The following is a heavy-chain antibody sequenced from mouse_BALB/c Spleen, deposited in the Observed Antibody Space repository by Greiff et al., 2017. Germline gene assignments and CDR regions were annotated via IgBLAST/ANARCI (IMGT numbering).Heavy chain of an antibody. CDR2: INPSNGRT. D-gene: IGHD2-1*01. CDR1: GYTFTSYW. Sequence: VQLQQPGAELVKPGASVKLSCKASGYTFTSYWMHWVKQRPGQGLEWIGEINPSNGRTNYNEKFKSKATLTVDKSSSTAYMQLSSLTSEDSAVYYCARRDYYGYAMDYWGQGTSVTVSS. J-gene: IGHJ4*01. V-gene: IGHV1S81*02. CDR3: ARRDYYGYAMDY.